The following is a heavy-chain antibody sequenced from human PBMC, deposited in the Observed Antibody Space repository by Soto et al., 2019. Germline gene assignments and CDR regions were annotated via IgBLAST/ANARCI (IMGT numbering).Heavy chain of an antibody. CDR1: GYTFTSYG. CDR2: ISAYNGNT. D-gene: IGHD5-18*01. J-gene: IGHJ4*02. Sequence: ASVKVSCKASGYTFTSYGISWVRQAPGQGLEWMGWISAYNGNTNYAQSLQGRVTMTTDTSTSTAFMELKSLRSDDTAMYYCAREGYSFRFRDYWYGIDYWGKGTLVPVSS. V-gene: IGHV1-18*01. CDR3: AREGYSFRFRDYWYGIDY.